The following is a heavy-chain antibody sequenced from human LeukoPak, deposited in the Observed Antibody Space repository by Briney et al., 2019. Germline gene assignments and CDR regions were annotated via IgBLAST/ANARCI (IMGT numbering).Heavy chain of an antibody. D-gene: IGHD3-10*01. V-gene: IGHV3-33*06. CDR1: GFTFSSHG. CDR3: AKDLSYGSLWFDP. CDR2: IWYDGSRT. Sequence: PGGSLRLSCAASGFTFSSHGMQWVHQAPGKGLEWVALIWYDGSRTNYVDSVMGRFTISRDSSKNTLYLQMDNLRVEDTAVYFCAKDLSYGSLWFDPWGQGTLVTVSS. J-gene: IGHJ5*02.